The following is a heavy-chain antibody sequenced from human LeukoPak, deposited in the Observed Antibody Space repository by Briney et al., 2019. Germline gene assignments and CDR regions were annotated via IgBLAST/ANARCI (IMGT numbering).Heavy chain of an antibody. CDR3: ARAPVYCSGGSCYGRYFDY. V-gene: IGHV1-3*01. CDR2: INAGNGNT. CDR1: GYTFTSYA. J-gene: IGHJ4*02. Sequence: ASVKVSCKASGYTFTSYAMHWVRQAPGQRLEWMGWINAGNGNTKYSQKFQGRVTITRDTSASTAYTEPSSLRSEDTAVYYCARAPVYCSGGSCYGRYFDYWGQGTLVTVSS. D-gene: IGHD2-15*01.